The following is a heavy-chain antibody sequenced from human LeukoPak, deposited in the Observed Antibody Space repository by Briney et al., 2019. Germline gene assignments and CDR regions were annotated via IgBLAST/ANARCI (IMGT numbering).Heavy chain of an antibody. CDR2: IYYSGST. D-gene: IGHD6-13*01. CDR3: ARDPPGYSSSWD. J-gene: IGHJ4*02. Sequence: PQTLSLTCTVSGGSISSGDYYWSWIRQPPGKGLEWIGYIYYSGSTYYNPSLKSRVTISVDTSKNQFSLKLSSVTAADTAVYYCARDPPGYSSSWDWGQGTLVTVSS. V-gene: IGHV4-30-4*08. CDR1: GGSISSGDYY.